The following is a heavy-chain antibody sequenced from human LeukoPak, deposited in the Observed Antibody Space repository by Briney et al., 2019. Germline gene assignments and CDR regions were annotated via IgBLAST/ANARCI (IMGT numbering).Heavy chain of an antibody. D-gene: IGHD3-22*01. CDR1: GFTFSSYA. CDR3: AKGITMIVVVGYLDY. Sequence: GGSLRLSCAASGFTFSSYAMSWVRQAPGKGLEWVSAISGSGGSTYYADSVKGRFTISRDNSKNTLYLQMNSLRAEDTAVYYCAKGITMIVVVGYLDYWGQGTLVTVSS. V-gene: IGHV3-23*01. CDR2: ISGSGGST. J-gene: IGHJ4*02.